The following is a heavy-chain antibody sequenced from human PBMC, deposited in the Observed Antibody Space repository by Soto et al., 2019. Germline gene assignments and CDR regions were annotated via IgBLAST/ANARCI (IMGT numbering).Heavy chain of an antibody. CDR2: IKSKTDGGTT. V-gene: IGHV3-15*07. Sequence: PGGSLRLSCAASGFTFSNAWMNWVRQAPGKGLEWVGRIKSKTDGGTTDYAAPVKGRFTISRDDSKNTLYLQMNSLKTEDTAVYYCTTVSSGSSWYTVNYYYYGTDVWGQGTTVTVSS. D-gene: IGHD6-13*01. CDR3: TTVSSGSSWYTVNYYYYGTDV. CDR1: GFTFSNAW. J-gene: IGHJ6*02.